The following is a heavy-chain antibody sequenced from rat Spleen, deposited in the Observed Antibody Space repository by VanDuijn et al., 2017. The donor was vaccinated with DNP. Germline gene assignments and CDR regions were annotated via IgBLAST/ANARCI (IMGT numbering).Heavy chain of an antibody. V-gene: IGHV2S75*01. CDR1: GFSLTNYG. CDR2: IWGHGNT. CDR3: TRESWGHVMDA. J-gene: IGHJ4*01. D-gene: IGHD1-7*01. Sequence: QVQLKESGPVLVQASETLSLTCTVSGFSLTNYGVIWVRQSPGKGLEWMGIIWGHGNTDYNSALKSRLSINRDTSKSQVFLEMNSLQTDDTAIYYCTRESWGHVMDAWGQGASVTVSS.